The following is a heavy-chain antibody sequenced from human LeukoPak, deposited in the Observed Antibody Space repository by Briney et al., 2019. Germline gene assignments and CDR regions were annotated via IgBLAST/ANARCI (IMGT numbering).Heavy chain of an antibody. D-gene: IGHD6-13*01. J-gene: IGHJ2*01. Sequence: SETLSLTCAVSGYFITSGYYWGWIRQPPGKGLEWIGIMYHSGSTYYNSSLKSRVTISVDTSKNQFSLMLSSVTAADTAVYYCARLRQELAFGLPSWYFDFWGRGTLVTVSS. V-gene: IGHV4-38-2*01. CDR2: MYHSGST. CDR3: ARLRQELAFGLPSWYFDF. CDR1: GYFITSGYY.